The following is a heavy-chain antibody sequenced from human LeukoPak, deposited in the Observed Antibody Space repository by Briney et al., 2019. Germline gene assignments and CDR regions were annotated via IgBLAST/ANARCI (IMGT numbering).Heavy chain of an antibody. CDR3: ARKGGGQLVNTRRWFDP. Sequence: PSETLSLTCAIYGGSFSGYYWSWIRQPPAKGLEWIGEIHHSGSTNYNPSLKSRVTISVDTSKKQFSLKLSSLTAADSAVYYCARKGGGQLVNTRRWFDPWGQGTLVTVSS. CDR1: GGSFSGYY. CDR2: IHHSGST. J-gene: IGHJ5*02. D-gene: IGHD6-13*01. V-gene: IGHV4-34*01.